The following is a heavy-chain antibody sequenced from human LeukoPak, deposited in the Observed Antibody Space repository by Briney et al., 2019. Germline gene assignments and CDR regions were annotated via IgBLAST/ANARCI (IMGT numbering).Heavy chain of an antibody. CDR2: ISYHGVDK. V-gene: IGHV3-30*04. CDR3: ARAVPTIHHMDV. CDR1: DFMFSRYA. J-gene: IGHJ6*03. D-gene: IGHD1-26*01. Sequence: GRSLRLSCAASDFMFSRYAMHWVRQAPGKGLEWLAVISYHGVDKFYRASVKGRFTISRDNVENTLFLQLDNLSAEDSGVYFCARAVPTIHHMDVWGKGTTVPVSS.